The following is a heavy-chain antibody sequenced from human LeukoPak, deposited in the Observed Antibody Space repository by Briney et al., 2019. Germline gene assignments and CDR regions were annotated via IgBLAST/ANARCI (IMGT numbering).Heavy chain of an antibody. CDR3: ARGDSDILTGYQPFDY. CDR2: IYYSGRT. Sequence: SQTLSLTCTVSGGSISSGDHYWSWIRQPPGKGLELIGYIYYSGRTSYNPSLKSRFTISLDTSKNQFSLRLSSVTAADTAVYYCARGDSDILTGYQPFDYWGQGTLVTVSS. J-gene: IGHJ4*02. V-gene: IGHV4-30-4*01. D-gene: IGHD3-9*01. CDR1: GGSISSGDHY.